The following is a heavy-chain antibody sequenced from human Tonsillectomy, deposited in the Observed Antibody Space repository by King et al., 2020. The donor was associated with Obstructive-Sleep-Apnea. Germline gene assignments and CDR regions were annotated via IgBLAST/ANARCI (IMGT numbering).Heavy chain of an antibody. CDR1: GFTSSSYS. CDR2: ISSSSSYI. J-gene: IGHJ4*02. V-gene: IGHV3-21*01. Sequence: VQLVESGGGLVKPGGSLRLSCAASGFTSSSYSMNWVRQAPGKGLEWVSSISSSSSYIYYADSVKGRFTISRDNAKNSLYLQMNSLRAEDTAVYYCARDFHFHYYGSGSSPQPIDYWGQGTLVTVSS. D-gene: IGHD3-10*01. CDR3: ARDFHFHYYGSGSSPQPIDY.